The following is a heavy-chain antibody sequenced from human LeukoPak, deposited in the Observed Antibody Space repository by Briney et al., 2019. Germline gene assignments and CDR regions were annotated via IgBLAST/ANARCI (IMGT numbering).Heavy chain of an antibody. CDR3: ASRDSSGYWFDY. J-gene: IGHJ4*02. V-gene: IGHV4-34*01. Sequence: SETLSLTCAVYGGSFSGYYWSWIRQPPGKGLEWIGEINHSGSTNYNPSLKSRVTISVDTSKNQLSLKLSSVTAADTAVYYCASRDSSGYWFDYWGQGTLVTVSS. D-gene: IGHD3-22*01. CDR2: INHSGST. CDR1: GGSFSGYY.